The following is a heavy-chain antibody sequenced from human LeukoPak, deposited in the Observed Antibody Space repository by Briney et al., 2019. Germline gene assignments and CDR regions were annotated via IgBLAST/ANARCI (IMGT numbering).Heavy chain of an antibody. CDR1: GGSISSSNW. D-gene: IGHD3-3*01. CDR2: IYHSGST. J-gene: IGHJ3*02. CDR3: AREYTYYDFWSGYNEPSTTQKTDAFDI. V-gene: IGHV4-4*02. Sequence: SETLSLTCAVSGGSISSSNWWSWVRQPPGKGLEWIGEIYHSGSTNYNPSLKSRVTISVDKSKNQFSLKLSSVTAADTAVYYCAREYTYYDFWSGYNEPSTTQKTDAFDIWGQGTMVTVSS.